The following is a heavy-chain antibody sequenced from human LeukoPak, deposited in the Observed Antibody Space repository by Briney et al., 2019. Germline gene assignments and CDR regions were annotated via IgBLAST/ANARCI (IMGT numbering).Heavy chain of an antibody. CDR3: AKDRVLRYFDWLFDLDY. D-gene: IGHD3-9*01. CDR1: GFTFSDSY. Sequence: GGSLRLSCAASGFTFSDSYMTWVRQAPGKGVEWVAYISGSGHDINYSESAKGRFTISRDNSKNTLYLQMNSLRAEDTAVYYCAKDRVLRYFDWLFDLDYWGQGTLVTVSS. V-gene: IGHV3-11*06. J-gene: IGHJ4*02. CDR2: ISGSGHDI.